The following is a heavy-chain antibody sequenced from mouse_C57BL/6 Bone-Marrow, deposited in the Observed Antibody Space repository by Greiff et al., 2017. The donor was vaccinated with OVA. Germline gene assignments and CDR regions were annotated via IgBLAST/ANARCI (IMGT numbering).Heavy chain of an antibody. CDR3: ARGVLAY. J-gene: IGHJ3*01. Sequence: VQLQQSGPELVKPGASVKISCKASGYTFTDYYMNWVKQSHGKSLEWIGDINPNNGGTSYTQKFKGKATLTVDKSSSTAYMELRSLTTEDSAVYYCARGVLAYWGQGTLVTVSA. V-gene: IGHV1-26*01. CDR2: INPNNGGT. CDR1: GYTFTDYY.